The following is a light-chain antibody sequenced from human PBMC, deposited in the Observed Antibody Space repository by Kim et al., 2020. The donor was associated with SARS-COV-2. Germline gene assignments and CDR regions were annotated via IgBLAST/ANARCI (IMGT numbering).Light chain of an antibody. Sequence: SPGERATLSCRASQSITSSYLTWYQQKPGQAPRLLIYGASSRATGIPDRFSGSGSGTDFTLTISRLEPEDFAVYYCQQYGSSLFTFGQGTRLEIK. CDR2: GAS. CDR1: QSITSSY. CDR3: QQYGSSLFT. V-gene: IGKV3-20*01. J-gene: IGKJ5*01.